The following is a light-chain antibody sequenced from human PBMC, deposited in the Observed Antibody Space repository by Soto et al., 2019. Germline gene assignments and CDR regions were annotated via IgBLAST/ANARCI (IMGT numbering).Light chain of an antibody. CDR1: QDIDNY. J-gene: IGKJ2*01. Sequence: DIQMTQSPSSLSVSVGDTVTITCQARQDIDNYLNWYQQKPGQAPRLLIYDASYLETGVPSRFSRRGSGTDFTFNITSRQPEDIATYYCQHYHRLPPSTFGQGTKLELK. CDR2: DAS. V-gene: IGKV1-33*01. CDR3: QHYHRLPPST.